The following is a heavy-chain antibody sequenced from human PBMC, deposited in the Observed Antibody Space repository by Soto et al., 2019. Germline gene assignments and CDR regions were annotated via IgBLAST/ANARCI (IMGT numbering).Heavy chain of an antibody. V-gene: IGHV4-39*01. CDR2: IYYRGST. CDR1: SGSISSSSYY. D-gene: IGHD5-12*01. J-gene: IGHJ4*02. CDR3: ARQNIVATLFDY. Sequence: SETLSLTCTVSSGSISSSSYYWGWIRQPPGKGLEWIGSIYYRGSTSYNPSLKSRVTISVDTSKNQFSLKLSSVTAADTAVYYCARQNIVATLFDYWGQGTLVTVSS.